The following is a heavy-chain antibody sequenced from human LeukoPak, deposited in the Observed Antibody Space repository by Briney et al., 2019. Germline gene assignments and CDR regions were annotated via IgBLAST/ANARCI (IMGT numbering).Heavy chain of an antibody. V-gene: IGHV4-4*02. CDR3: VKDTVYDILTGYFNFEY. J-gene: IGHJ4*02. CDR2: IYHSGST. Sequence: SETLSLTYAVSGGSISSSNSWSWVRQPPGKGLEWIGEIYHSGSTNYNPSLKSRVTISVDKSKNQFSLKLSSVTAADTAVYYCVKDTVYDILTGYFNFEYWGQGTLVTVSS. D-gene: IGHD3-9*01. CDR1: GGSISSSNS.